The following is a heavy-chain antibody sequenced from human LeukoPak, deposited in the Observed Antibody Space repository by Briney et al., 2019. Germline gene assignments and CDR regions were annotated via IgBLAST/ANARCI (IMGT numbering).Heavy chain of an antibody. CDR3: ARRMRGYDFWSGYYAPFDY. Sequence: PGASLKISCKGSGSRFTSYWIGWVRPMPGKGLEWMGIIYPGDSDTRYSPSFQGQVTISADKSISTAYLQWSSLKASDTAMYYCARRMRGYDFWSGYYAPFDYWGQGTLVTVSS. J-gene: IGHJ4*02. CDR1: GSRFTSYW. D-gene: IGHD3-3*01. CDR2: IYPGDSDT. V-gene: IGHV5-51*01.